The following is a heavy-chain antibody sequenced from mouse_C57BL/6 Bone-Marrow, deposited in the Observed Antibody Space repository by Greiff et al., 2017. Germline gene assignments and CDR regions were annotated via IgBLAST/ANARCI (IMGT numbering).Heavy chain of an antibody. CDR2: ISYDGSN. V-gene: IGHV3-6*01. CDR3: ARAQRSLITTVVEGDYWYFDV. J-gene: IGHJ1*03. Sequence: EVQLQQSGPGLVKPSQSLSLTCSVTGYSITSGYYWNWIRQFPGNKLEWMGYISYDGSNNYNPSLKNRISITRDTSKNQFFLKLNSVTTEDTATYYCARAQRSLITTVVEGDYWYFDVWGTGTTVTVSS. D-gene: IGHD1-1*01. CDR1: GYSITSGYY.